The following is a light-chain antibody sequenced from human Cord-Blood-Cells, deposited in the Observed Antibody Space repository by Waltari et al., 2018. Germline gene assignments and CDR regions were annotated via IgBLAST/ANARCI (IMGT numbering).Light chain of an antibody. CDR2: RAS. CDR1: QSISSW. V-gene: IGKV1-5*03. Sequence: DIQMTQSPSTLSASVGDRVTITCRASQSISSWLAWYQQKPGKAPKLLIYRASSLESGVPSRYSVSRHGTEFTLTINSLQPADFATHYCQEYNSYLYTFGQGTKLEIK. CDR3: QEYNSYLYT. J-gene: IGKJ2*01.